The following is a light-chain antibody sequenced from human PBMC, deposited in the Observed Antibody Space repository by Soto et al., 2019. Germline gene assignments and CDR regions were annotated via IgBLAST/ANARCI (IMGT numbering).Light chain of an antibody. V-gene: IGKV1-5*03. CDR1: HTISYW. CDR3: QQYDSYPLT. Sequence: DIQMTQSPSTVSTSVGASVTITCRASHTISYWLAWYQQKPGTAPKLIIYRASVLQIGVPSRFSGSGSGAEFTLTISSLQPDDFATYYCQQYDSYPLTFGGGTKVDIK. J-gene: IGKJ4*01. CDR2: RAS.